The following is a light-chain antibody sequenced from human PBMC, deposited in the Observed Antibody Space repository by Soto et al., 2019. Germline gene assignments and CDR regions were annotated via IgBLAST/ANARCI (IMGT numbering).Light chain of an antibody. J-gene: IGKJ1*01. CDR1: QSVSRY. CDR2: GAS. CDR3: QQYGPAPWT. V-gene: IGKV3-20*01. Sequence: EIVLTQSPGTLSLSPGEIATLSCRASQSVSRYLVWYQHKPAQAPRLLIYGASTRATGIPDRFSGSASGTDFTLTISGLEPEDCAVYYCQQYGPAPWTFGQGTKVEIK.